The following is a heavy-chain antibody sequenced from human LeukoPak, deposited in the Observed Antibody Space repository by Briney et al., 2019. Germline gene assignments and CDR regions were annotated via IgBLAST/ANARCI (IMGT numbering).Heavy chain of an antibody. CDR2: HYYIACT. CDR3: ARSYCSSTSCYDAFDI. V-gene: IGHV4-61*01. D-gene: IGHD2-2*01. J-gene: IGHJ3*02. CDR1: GHPFTSGSYH. Sequence: TPHLIITVLGHPFTSGSYHRSFNLHPQDQPLQYIAHHYYIACTNYNPSLKSRVTISVDTSKNQFSLKLSSVTAADTAVYYCARSYCSSTSCYDAFDIWGQGTMVTVSS.